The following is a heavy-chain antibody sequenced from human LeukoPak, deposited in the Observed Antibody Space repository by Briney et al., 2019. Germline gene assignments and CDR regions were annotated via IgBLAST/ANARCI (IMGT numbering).Heavy chain of an antibody. V-gene: IGHV3-23*01. CDR1: GFTFINYG. Sequence: GGSLRPSCAASGFTFINYGMHRVRQAPGKGLEWVSAISGSGGSTYYADSVKGRFTISRDNSKNTLYLQMNSLRAEDTAVYYCAKGSFRLFDYWGQGTLVTVSS. J-gene: IGHJ4*02. CDR3: AKGSFRLFDY. D-gene: IGHD2/OR15-2a*01. CDR2: ISGSGGST.